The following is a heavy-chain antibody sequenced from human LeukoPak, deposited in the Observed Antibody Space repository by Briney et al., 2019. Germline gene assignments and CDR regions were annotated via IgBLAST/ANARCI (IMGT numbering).Heavy chain of an antibody. V-gene: IGHV4-59*01. CDR2: IHYSGST. J-gene: IGHJ6*03. Sequence: NPSETLSLTCTVSGGSISSYYWSWIRQPPGKGLEWIGYIHYSGSTTYNPSLKSRVTISVDTSKNQFSLKLSSVTAADTAVYYCARTTEGYCRGRSCYSYYYYMDVWGKGTTVTVSS. CDR3: ARTTEGYCRGRSCYSYYYYMDV. CDR1: GGSISSYY. D-gene: IGHD2-15*01.